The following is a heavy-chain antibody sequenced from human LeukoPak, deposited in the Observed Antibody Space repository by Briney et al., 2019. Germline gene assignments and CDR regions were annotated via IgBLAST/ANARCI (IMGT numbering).Heavy chain of an antibody. D-gene: IGHD2-2*01. CDR2: IIPIFGTA. Sequence: GASVKVSCKASGGTFSSYAISWVRQAPGQGLEWMGGIIPIFGTANYAQKFQGRVTITTDESTSTAYMELSSLRSEDPAVYYCARVRGCSSTSCYGYYFDYWGQGTLVTVSS. CDR1: GGTFSSYA. V-gene: IGHV1-69*05. CDR3: ARVRGCSSTSCYGYYFDY. J-gene: IGHJ4*02.